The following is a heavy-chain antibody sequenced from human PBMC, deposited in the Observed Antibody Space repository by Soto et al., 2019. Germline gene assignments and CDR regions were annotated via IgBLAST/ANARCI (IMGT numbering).Heavy chain of an antibody. CDR1: GFTFSSYG. D-gene: IGHD2-15*01. J-gene: IGHJ4*02. CDR3: AKAACSGGSCYFDS. V-gene: IGHV3-30*18. CDR2: ISYDGSNK. Sequence: QVQLVESGGGVVQPGRSLRLSCAASGFTFSSYGMHWVRQAPGKGLEWVAVISYDGSNKYYADSVKGRFTISRDNSKNTLYLQMNSLRAEDTAVYYCAKAACSGGSCYFDSWGQGTLVTVSS.